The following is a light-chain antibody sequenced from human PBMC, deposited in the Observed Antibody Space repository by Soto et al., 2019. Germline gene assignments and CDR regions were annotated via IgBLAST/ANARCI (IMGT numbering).Light chain of an antibody. V-gene: IGKV3-20*01. CDR3: HQYDASPIT. Sequence: EIVLTQSPGTLSLSPGERATLSCRASQSVSNSYLAWYQQKPGQAPRLLIYGASTRATGIPARFSGSGSGTEFTLTISSLQSEDFAVYYCHQYDASPITFGQGTRLEIK. CDR1: QSVSNSY. J-gene: IGKJ5*01. CDR2: GAS.